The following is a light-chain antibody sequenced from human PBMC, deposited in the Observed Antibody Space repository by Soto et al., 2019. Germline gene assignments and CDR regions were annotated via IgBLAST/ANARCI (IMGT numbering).Light chain of an antibody. Sequence: EIVMTQSPATLSLSPGERAALSCRASQGISSELAWYRQKPGQPPRLLIYGASTRATGVPARFTGSGSGSDFTLTISGLQSEDFAVYYCQQGHNWPLTFGQGTRLEI. CDR3: QQGHNWPLT. V-gene: IGKV3-15*01. CDR1: QGISSE. CDR2: GAS. J-gene: IGKJ2*01.